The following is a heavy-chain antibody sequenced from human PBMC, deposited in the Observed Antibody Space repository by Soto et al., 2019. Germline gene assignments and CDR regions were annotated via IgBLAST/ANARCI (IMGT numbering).Heavy chain of an antibody. V-gene: IGHV5-51*01. Sequence: GESLKISCKGSGYSFTNYWIGWVRQMPGKGLEWMGIIYPDDSDTKYSPSFQGQVTISADKSISTAYLQWSSLKASDTAMYYCTRRGRLAAAEGGYYYGMDVWGQGTTVTVSS. CDR2: IYPDDSDT. CDR3: TRRGRLAAAEGGYYYGMDV. CDR1: GYSFTNYW. D-gene: IGHD6-13*01. J-gene: IGHJ6*02.